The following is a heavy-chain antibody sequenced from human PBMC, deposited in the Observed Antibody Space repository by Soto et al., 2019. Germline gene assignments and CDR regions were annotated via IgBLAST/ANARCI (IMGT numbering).Heavy chain of an antibody. CDR3: ARSYCSGGSCYPLDYYYGMDV. J-gene: IGHJ6*02. CDR1: GYTFTSYD. D-gene: IGHD2-15*01. Sequence: QVQLVQSGAEVKKPGASVKVSCKAAGYTFTSYDINWVRQATGQGLEWMGWMNPNSGNTGYAQKFQGRVTMTRNTSISTAYMELSSMRAEDTAVYYCARSYCSGGSCYPLDYYYGMDVWGQGTTVTGSS. V-gene: IGHV1-8*01. CDR2: MNPNSGNT.